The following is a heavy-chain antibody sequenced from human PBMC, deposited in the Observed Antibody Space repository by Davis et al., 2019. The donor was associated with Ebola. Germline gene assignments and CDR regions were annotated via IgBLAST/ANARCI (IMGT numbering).Heavy chain of an antibody. V-gene: IGHV4-59*08. J-gene: IGHJ5*02. Sequence: PSETLSLTCTVSGGSISSYNWSWIRQPPGKGLEWIGNIYYSGSTNYNPSLKSRVTISVDTSRDQFSLRLSSVTAADTAVYYCASRTYRGWFDPWGQGTLVTVSS. CDR3: ASRTYRGWFDP. CDR1: GGSISSYN. CDR2: IYYSGST. D-gene: IGHD3-16*01.